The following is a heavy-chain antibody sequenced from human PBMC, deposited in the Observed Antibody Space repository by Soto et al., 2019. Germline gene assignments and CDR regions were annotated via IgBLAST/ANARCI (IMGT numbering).Heavy chain of an antibody. Sequence: RDSSAAGGFTISDYYMSCISKEPGKGLEWVSYISSSSGNTYYADSVKGRFTISRDNSKNTLYLQMNSLRAEDTAVYYFANDGRAAYCGGDSYLAFWGQGTLVSVYS. CDR3: ANDGRAAYCGGDSYLAF. V-gene: IGHV3-11*03. J-gene: IGHJ4*02. CDR1: GFTISDYY. D-gene: IGHD2-21*01. CDR2: ISSSSGNT.